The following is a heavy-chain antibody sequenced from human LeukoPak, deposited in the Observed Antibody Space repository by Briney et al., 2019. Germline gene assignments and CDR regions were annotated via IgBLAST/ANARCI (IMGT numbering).Heavy chain of an antibody. J-gene: IGHJ4*02. Sequence: SETLSLTCTVSGGSISSGSYYWSWIRQPPGKGLEWIGYIHFIGDAYYNPSLKSRVTISVDTSKNQFSLKLSTVTAADTAVYYCARVPRFSSDWIEYRIFDYWGQGTLVTVSS. CDR2: IHFIGDA. V-gene: IGHV4-30-4*01. D-gene: IGHD6-19*01. CDR3: ARVPRFSSDWIEYRIFDY. CDR1: GGSISSGSYY.